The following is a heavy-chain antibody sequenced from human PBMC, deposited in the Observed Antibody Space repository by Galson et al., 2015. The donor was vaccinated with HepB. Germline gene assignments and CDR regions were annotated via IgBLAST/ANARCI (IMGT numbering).Heavy chain of an antibody. D-gene: IGHD6-19*01. CDR1: GGSISSGGYY. CDR3: ARGIAVAGTPFDY. V-gene: IGHV4-31*03. CDR2: IYYSGST. Sequence: LSLTCTVSGGSISSGGYYWSWIRQHPGKGLEWIGYIYYSGSTYYNPSLKSRVTISVDTSKNQFSLKLSSVTAADTAVYYCARGIAVAGTPFDYWGQGTLVTVSS. J-gene: IGHJ4*02.